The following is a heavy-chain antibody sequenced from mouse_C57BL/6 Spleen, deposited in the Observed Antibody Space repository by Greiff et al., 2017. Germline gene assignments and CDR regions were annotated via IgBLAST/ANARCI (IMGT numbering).Heavy chain of an antibody. Sequence: QVHVKQPGAELVKPGASVKMSCKASGYTFTSYWITWVKQRPGQGLEWIGDIYPGSGSTNYNEKFKSKATLTVDTSSSTAYMQLSSLTSEDSAVYYCARRGGWLLRYFDVWGTGTTVTVSS. J-gene: IGHJ1*03. D-gene: IGHD2-3*01. CDR2: IYPGSGST. V-gene: IGHV1-55*01. CDR3: ARRGGWLLRYFDV. CDR1: GYTFTSYW.